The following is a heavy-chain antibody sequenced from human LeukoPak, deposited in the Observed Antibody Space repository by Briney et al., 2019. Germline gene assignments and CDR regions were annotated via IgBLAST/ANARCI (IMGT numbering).Heavy chain of an antibody. V-gene: IGHV4-34*01. J-gene: IGHJ4*02. CDR1: GGSFSGYY. Sequence: PSETLSLTCAVYGGSFSGYYWSWIRQPPGKGLEWIGEINHSGSTNYNPSLKSRVTISVDTSKNQFSLKLSSVTAADTAVYYCAACTIFGVDYWGQGTLVTVSS. D-gene: IGHD3-3*01. CDR2: INHSGST. CDR3: AACTIFGVDY.